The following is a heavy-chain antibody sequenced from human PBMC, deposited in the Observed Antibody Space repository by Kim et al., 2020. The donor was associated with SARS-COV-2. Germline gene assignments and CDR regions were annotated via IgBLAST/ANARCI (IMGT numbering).Heavy chain of an antibody. CDR1: GFTFSSYS. V-gene: IGHV3-21*01. J-gene: IGHJ6*02. Sequence: GGSLRLSCAASGFTFSSYSMNWVRQAPGKGLEWVSSISSSSSHIYYADSVKGRFTISRDNAKNSLYLQMNSLRAEDTAVYYCARGRPKDFWSGHPTSNYYYGMDVWGQGTTVTVSS. CDR2: ISSSSSHI. D-gene: IGHD3-3*01. CDR3: ARGRPKDFWSGHPTSNYYYGMDV.